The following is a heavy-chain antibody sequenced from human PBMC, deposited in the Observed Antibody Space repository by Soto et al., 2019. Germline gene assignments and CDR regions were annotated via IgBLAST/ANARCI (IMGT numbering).Heavy chain of an antibody. Sequence: GGSLRLSCAASGFTFSSYWMSWVRQAPGKGLEWVANIKQDGSEKYYVDSVKGRFTISRDNAKNSLYLQMNSLRAEDTAVYYCARDRGDVVVVAAFGYWGQGTLVTVSS. CDR1: GFTFSSYW. V-gene: IGHV3-7*01. CDR3: ARDRGDVVVVAAFGY. J-gene: IGHJ4*02. CDR2: IKQDGSEK. D-gene: IGHD2-15*01.